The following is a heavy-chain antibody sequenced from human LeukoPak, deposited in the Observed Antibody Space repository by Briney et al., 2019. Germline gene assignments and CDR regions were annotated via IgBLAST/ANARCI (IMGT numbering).Heavy chain of an antibody. CDR2: IYYSGST. CDR1: GGSISSGDYY. Sequence: SETLSLTCTVSGGSISSGDYYWSWIRQPPGKGLEWIGYIYYSGSTYYNPSLKSRVTISVDTSKNQFSLKLSSVTAADTAVYYCARVLLFNWFDPWGQGTLVTVSS. D-gene: IGHD3-10*01. CDR3: ARVLLFNWFDP. V-gene: IGHV4-30-4*01. J-gene: IGHJ5*02.